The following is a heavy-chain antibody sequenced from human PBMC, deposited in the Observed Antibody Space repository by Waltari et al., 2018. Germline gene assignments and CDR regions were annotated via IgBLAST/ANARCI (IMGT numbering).Heavy chain of an antibody. CDR1: GFIFSNYG. D-gene: IGHD2-15*01. CDR2: ISFDGLDK. V-gene: IGHV3-30*18. J-gene: IGHJ5*02. CDR3: AKANRHSGQDNWFDP. Sequence: QGQLVESGGGVVQPGRSLRLTCTASGFIFSNYGMHWVRPAPGKGLEWVAVISFDGLDKRYSDSVKGRFTISRDNSKNTLFLELNSLTTDDTGVYFWAKANRHSGQDNWFDPWGHGAPVTVSS.